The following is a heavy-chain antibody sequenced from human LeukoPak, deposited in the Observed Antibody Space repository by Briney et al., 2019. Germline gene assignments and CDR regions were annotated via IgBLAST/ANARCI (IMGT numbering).Heavy chain of an antibody. D-gene: IGHD6-6*01. CDR3: ARYPGSSSSDL. CDR1: GFSFSTYW. Sequence: PGGSLSLSCAASGFSFSTYWMSWVRQTPEKGLEFVANINQDASVRNYMDSLKGRCTISRDNARKSVYLEINSLRADDTAVYYCARYPGSSSSDLWGQGALVTVSS. J-gene: IGHJ5*02. CDR2: INQDASVR. V-gene: IGHV3-7*01.